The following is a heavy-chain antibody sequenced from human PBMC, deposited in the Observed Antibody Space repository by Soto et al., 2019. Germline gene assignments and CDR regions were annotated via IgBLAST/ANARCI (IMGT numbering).Heavy chain of an antibody. J-gene: IGHJ3*02. Sequence: EVQLLESGGGLVQPGGSLRLSCVASGFTFSAYAMSWVRQAPGKGLEWVSATSGTGSSRYYADSVKGRFPISRDNSKNTLYLQMNSVRAEDTAIYYCAKSRDGYSRDAFDIWGQGTMVTVSS. CDR2: TSGTGSSR. CDR1: GFTFSAYA. D-gene: IGHD2-15*01. CDR3: AKSRDGYSRDAFDI. V-gene: IGHV3-23*01.